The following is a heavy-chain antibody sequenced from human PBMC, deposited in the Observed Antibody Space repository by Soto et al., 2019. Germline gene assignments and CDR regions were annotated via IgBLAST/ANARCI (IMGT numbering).Heavy chain of an antibody. CDR1: GGTFSSYA. V-gene: IGHV1-69*01. D-gene: IGHD5-18*01. J-gene: IGHJ5*02. CDR3: AQDRSSGYSYVYGSGFWFDP. CDR2: IIPIFGTA. Sequence: QVQLVQSGAEVKKPGSSVKVSCKASGGTFSSYAISWVRQAPGQGLEWMGGIIPIFGTANYALKFQGRVSITEAEFTSTDYMELRSLRSEHTDVYYSAQDRSSGYSYVYGSGFWFDPWRQGTLLTVTS.